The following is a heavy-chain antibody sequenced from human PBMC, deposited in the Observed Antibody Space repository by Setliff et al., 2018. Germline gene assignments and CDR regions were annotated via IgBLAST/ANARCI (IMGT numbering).Heavy chain of an antibody. Sequence: SGPTLVNPTQTLTLTCTFSGFSLTTSGVGVGWIRQPPRKALEWLALIYWDDNKRYSPSLKSRLTITKDTSKNQVVLTMTNMDPVDTATYFCARDSTLYGGYYGMNVWGQGTTVTVSS. CDR2: IYWDDNK. V-gene: IGHV2-5*02. J-gene: IGHJ6*02. CDR1: GFSLTTSGVG. CDR3: ARDSTLYGGYYGMNV. D-gene: IGHD3-22*01.